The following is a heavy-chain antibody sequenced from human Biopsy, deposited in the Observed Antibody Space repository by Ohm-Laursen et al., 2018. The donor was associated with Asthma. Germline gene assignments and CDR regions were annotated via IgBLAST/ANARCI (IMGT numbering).Heavy chain of an antibody. CDR2: ISYDGSNK. D-gene: IGHD6-19*01. CDR1: GFTFSSYA. V-gene: IGHV3-30-3*01. J-gene: IGHJ4*02. CDR3: AREGIAVAHFDY. Sequence: SLRLSCAASGFTFSSYAMHWVRQAPGKGLEWVAVISYDGSNKYYADSVKGRFTISRVNSKNTLYLQMNSLRAEDTAVYYCAREGIAVAHFDYWGQGTLVTVSS.